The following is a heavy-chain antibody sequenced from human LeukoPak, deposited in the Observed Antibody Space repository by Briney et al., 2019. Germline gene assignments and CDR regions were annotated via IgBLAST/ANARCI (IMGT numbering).Heavy chain of an antibody. J-gene: IGHJ4*02. Sequence: PSETLSLTCTVSGGSISSGGYYWSWIRQHPGKGLEWIGYIYYSGSTYYNPSLKSRVSISVDTSKNQFSLKLSSVTAADTAVYYCARVGYDFWSGYYSRPFDYWGQGTLVTVSS. V-gene: IGHV4-31*03. D-gene: IGHD3-3*01. CDR1: GGSISSGGYY. CDR2: IYYSGST. CDR3: ARVGYDFWSGYYSRPFDY.